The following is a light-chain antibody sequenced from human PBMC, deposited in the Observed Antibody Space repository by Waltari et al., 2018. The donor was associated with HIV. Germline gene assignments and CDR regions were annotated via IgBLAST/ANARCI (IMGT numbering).Light chain of an antibody. CDR2: EDD. CDR3: QSYDSNNNWV. CDR1: SGTFASNY. V-gene: IGLV6-57*01. J-gene: IGLJ3*02. Sequence: NFMLTQPHSVSESPGKTVTISCTRSSGTFASNYVQWYQQRPGSSPTTVIYEDDQRPSGVPDRCSGSIDSSSNSASLTISGLKTEDEAEYYCQSYDSNNNWVFGGGTKLTVL.